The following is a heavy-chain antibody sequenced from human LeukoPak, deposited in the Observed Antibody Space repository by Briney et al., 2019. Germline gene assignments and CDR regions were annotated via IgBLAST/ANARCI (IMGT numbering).Heavy chain of an antibody. D-gene: IGHD2-15*01. CDR3: AKDIGDY. CDR2: ISSSSSTI. Sequence: GGSLRLSCAASGFTFSSYSMNWVRQAPGKGLEWVSYISSSSSTIYYADSVKGRFTISRDNAKNSLYLQMNSPRAEDTALYYCAKDIGDYWGQGTLVTVSS. V-gene: IGHV3-48*01. CDR1: GFTFSSYS. J-gene: IGHJ4*02.